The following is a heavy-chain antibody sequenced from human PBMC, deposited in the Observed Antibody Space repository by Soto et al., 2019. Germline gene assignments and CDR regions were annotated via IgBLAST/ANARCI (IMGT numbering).Heavy chain of an antibody. D-gene: IGHD3-10*01. CDR2: IWYDGSNK. V-gene: IGHV3-33*01. CDR1: GFIFSSYG. Sequence: QVQLVESGGGVVQPGRSLRLSCEASGFIFSSYGIHWVRQAPGKGLDWVAVIWYDGSNKYYADSVKGRFTISRDNSKNTLYLTMNSLRDEDTAVYYCARGPHTIYYVSGSWFDPWGQGTLVTVSS. J-gene: IGHJ5*02. CDR3: ARGPHTIYYVSGSWFDP.